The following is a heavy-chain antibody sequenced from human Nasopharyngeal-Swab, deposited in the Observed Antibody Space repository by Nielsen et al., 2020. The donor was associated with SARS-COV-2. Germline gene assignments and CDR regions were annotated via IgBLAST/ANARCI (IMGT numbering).Heavy chain of an antibody. V-gene: IGHV1-18*01. J-gene: IGHJ4*02. CDR3: ARGGGGAKDY. D-gene: IGHD1-26*01. CDR1: VYTLTRYR. Sequence: SVTVSRKSSVYTLTRYRFSWVRQPPGQGLEWMGWISAYKGNTNYAQKLQGRVTITTDTSTSTAYMGLRSLESDDTAVYYCARGGGGAKDYWGRGTLVTVSS. CDR2: ISAYKGNT.